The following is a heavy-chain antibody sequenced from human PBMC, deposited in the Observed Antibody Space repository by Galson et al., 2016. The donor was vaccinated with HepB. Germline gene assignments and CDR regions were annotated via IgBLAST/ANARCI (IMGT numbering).Heavy chain of an antibody. J-gene: IGHJ6*02. CDR2: IDWNDNK. CDR3: ARIAAAGPYYFGMDV. D-gene: IGHD6-13*01. V-gene: IGHV2-70*04. Sequence: SWVRQAPGKALEWLARIDWNDNKFYNASLKTRLTISKHTSKNRVVLTMTNMDPVATATYYCARIAAAGPYYFGMDVWGQGTRSPSP.